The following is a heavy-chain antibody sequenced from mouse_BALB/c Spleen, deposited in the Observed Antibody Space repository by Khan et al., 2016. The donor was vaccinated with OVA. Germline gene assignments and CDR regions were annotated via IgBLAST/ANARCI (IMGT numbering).Heavy chain of an antibody. Sequence: QVQLQQSGPELVKPGALVKISCKASSYTFTSYEINWVKQRPGKGLEWIGWIYPGDGSSKYNEIFKGKATLTADTSSSAPYMQITSLKSEYSAVYYGARKGLRVVALDYWGQGTAVTVSS. CDR1: SYTFTSYE. J-gene: IGHJ4*01. CDR2: IYPGDGSS. V-gene: IGHV1S12*01. D-gene: IGHD2-2*01. CDR3: ARKGLRVVALDY.